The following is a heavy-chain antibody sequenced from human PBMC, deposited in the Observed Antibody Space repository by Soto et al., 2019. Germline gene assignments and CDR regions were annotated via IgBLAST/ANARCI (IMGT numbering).Heavy chain of an antibody. V-gene: IGHV3-11*01. CDR1: GFTFSYYY. J-gene: IGHJ4*02. D-gene: IGHD4-17*01. Sequence: QVQLVESGGGLVKPGGSLRLSCAASGFTFSYYYMSWVRQAPGKGLDWVSYISSDGNTMYYADSVKGRFTISRDNAKNSLSLQMNSLRAEDTAVYFCARELYGDLYYFDYWGQGTLVTVSS. CDR2: ISSDGNTM. CDR3: ARELYGDLYYFDY.